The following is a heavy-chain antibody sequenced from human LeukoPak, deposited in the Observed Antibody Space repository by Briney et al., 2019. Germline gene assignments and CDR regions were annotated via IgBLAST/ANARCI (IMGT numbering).Heavy chain of an antibody. D-gene: IGHD1-26*01. CDR2: ISWNSGSI. CDR1: GFTFDDYA. Sequence: GGSLRLSCAASGFTFDDYAMHWVRQAPGKGLEWVSGISWNSGSIGYADSVKGRFTISRDNAKNSLYLQMNSLRAEDTALYYCAKDSGAYSGSYWGLLIDIWGQGTMVTVSS. J-gene: IGHJ3*02. CDR3: AKDSGAYSGSYWGLLIDI. V-gene: IGHV3-9*01.